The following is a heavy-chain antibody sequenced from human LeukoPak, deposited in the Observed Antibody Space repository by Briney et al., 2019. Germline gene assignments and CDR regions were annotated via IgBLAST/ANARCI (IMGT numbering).Heavy chain of an antibody. V-gene: IGHV4-34*01. D-gene: IGHD3-10*01. CDR2: INHSGSI. CDR3: ARAKNYYGSGSYPPYYFDY. Sequence: SETLSLTCTVYGGSFSAYYWTWIRQPPGKGLERIGEINHSGSINYNPSLKSRVTISVDTSKNQFSLKLSSVTAADTAVYYCARAKNYYGSGSYPPYYFDYWGQGTLVTVSS. CDR1: GGSFSAYY. J-gene: IGHJ4*02.